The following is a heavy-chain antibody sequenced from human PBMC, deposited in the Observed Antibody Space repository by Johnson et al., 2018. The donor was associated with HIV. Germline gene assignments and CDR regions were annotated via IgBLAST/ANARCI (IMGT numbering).Heavy chain of an antibody. J-gene: IGHJ3*02. CDR3: ARSPSIDDAFDI. V-gene: IGHV3-53*01. CDR2: IYSGGST. CDR1: GFTVSSNY. Sequence: VKLVESGGVVVQPGGSLRLSCAASGFTVSSNYMSWVRQAPGKGLEWVSVIYSGGSTYYADSVKGRFTISRDNSKNTLYLQMNSLRAEDTAVYYCARSPSIDDAFDIWGQGTMVTVSS. D-gene: IGHD2/OR15-2a*01.